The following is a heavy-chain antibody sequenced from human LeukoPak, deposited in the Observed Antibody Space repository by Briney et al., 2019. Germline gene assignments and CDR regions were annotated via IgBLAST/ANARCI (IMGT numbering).Heavy chain of an antibody. CDR3: ARLPTYSGSNLNYAFDI. CDR2: IYYSGST. CDR1: GGSISSYY. Sequence: TPSETLSLTCTVSGGSISSYYWSWIRQPPGKGLEWIGYIYYSGSTNYNPSLKSRVTISVDTSKNQFSLKLSSVTAADTAVYYCARLPTYSGSNLNYAFDIWGQGTMVTVSS. D-gene: IGHD1-26*01. V-gene: IGHV4-59*08. J-gene: IGHJ3*02.